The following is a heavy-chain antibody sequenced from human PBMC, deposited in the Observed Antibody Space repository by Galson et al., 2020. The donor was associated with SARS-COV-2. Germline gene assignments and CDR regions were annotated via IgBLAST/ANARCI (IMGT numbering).Heavy chain of an antibody. J-gene: IGHJ3*01. CDR2: IYPGDSDT. CDR1: GYNFNTYW. Sequence: GESLKISCKTSGYNFNTYWIGWARQMPGKGLEWLGIIYPGDSDTRYSPSFQGQVAISADSVTTAYLQWNNLKASDTAMYYCAIKSVVIAARSAFDVWGQGTMVIVSS. D-gene: IGHD2-21*01. CDR3: AIKSVVIAARSAFDV. V-gene: IGHV5-51*01.